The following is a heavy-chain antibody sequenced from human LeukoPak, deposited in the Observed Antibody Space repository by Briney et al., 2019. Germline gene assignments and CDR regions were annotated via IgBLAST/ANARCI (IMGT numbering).Heavy chain of an antibody. CDR1: GFTFGDYL. CDR2: IWYDGSNK. Sequence: GGSLRLSCTASGFTFGDYLMSWFRQAPGKGLEWVAVIWYDGSNKYYADSVKGRFTISRDNSKNTLYLQMNSLRAEDTAVYYCARDDLGVITGYFDYWGQGTLVTVSS. J-gene: IGHJ4*02. CDR3: ARDDLGVITGYFDY. V-gene: IGHV3-33*01. D-gene: IGHD3-22*01.